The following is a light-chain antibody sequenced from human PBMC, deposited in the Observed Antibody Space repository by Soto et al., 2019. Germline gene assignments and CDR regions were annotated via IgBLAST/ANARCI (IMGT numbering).Light chain of an antibody. V-gene: IGLV2-23*02. CDR3: CSYAGSDLV. J-gene: IGLJ2*01. CDR2: EVS. Sequence: QSALTQPASVSGSPGQSITISCTGTSSDVGSYNLVSWYQQHPGKAPKLMIYEVSKRPSGVSNRFSGSKSGNTASLTISGLQAEDEADYYCCSYAGSDLVFGGGTKVTVL. CDR1: SSDVGSYNL.